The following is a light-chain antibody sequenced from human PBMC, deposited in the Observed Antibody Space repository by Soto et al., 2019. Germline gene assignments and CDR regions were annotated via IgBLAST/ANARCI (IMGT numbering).Light chain of an antibody. CDR3: SSATSTSTR. CDR1: GRDVGPHNY. CDR2: EVS. V-gene: IGLV2-14*03. Sequence: QSALTQPASVSGSPGQSITISCTGTGRDVGPHNYVSWYQQLPGEAPKVIIYEVSNRPSGVSDRFSGSESGGTASLTISGLQAEDEGDYFCSSATSTSTRFGGGTKLTVL. J-gene: IGLJ3*02.